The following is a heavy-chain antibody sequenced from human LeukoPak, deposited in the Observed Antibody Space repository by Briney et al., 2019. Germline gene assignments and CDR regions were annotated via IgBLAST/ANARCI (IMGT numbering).Heavy chain of an antibody. CDR3: AKGSYYDILTGYYLDY. CDR2: ISGSGGST. D-gene: IGHD3-9*01. Sequence: GGSLRLSCAASGFTFSSYAMSWVRQAPGKGLEWVSAISGSGGSTCYADSVKGRFTISRDNSKNTLYLQMNSLRAEDTAVYYCAKGSYYDILTGYYLDYWGQGTLVTVSS. J-gene: IGHJ4*02. V-gene: IGHV3-23*01. CDR1: GFTFSSYA.